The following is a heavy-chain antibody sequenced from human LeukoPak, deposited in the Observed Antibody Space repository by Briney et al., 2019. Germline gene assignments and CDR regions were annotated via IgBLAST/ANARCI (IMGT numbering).Heavy chain of an antibody. CDR1: GFTFSSYD. J-gene: IGHJ4*02. Sequence: GGSLRLSCAASGFTFSSYDMSWVRQAPGKGLEWVSSITGSSGYTYYADSVRGRFAISRDNSKNTVFLQMNSLRAEDTAVYYCAKTYYFDSSGYWSAYYFDKWGQGTHVTVSS. V-gene: IGHV3-23*01. D-gene: IGHD3-22*01. CDR2: ITGSSGYT. CDR3: AKTYYFDSSGYWSAYYFDK.